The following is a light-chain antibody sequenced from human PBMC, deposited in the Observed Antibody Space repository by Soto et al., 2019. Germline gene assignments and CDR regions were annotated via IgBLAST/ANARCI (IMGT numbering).Light chain of an antibody. J-gene: IGKJ4*01. Sequence: DIVMTQSPDSLAVSLGERATINCKSSQSVLSSSNKKNYLAWHQQKPGQPPKLLISWASSRQSGVPDRFSGSGSGTDFTLTISSLQAEDVAVYYCQQHYSAPLTFARGTKVDIK. CDR1: QSVLSSSNKKNY. CDR2: WAS. V-gene: IGKV4-1*01. CDR3: QQHYSAPLT.